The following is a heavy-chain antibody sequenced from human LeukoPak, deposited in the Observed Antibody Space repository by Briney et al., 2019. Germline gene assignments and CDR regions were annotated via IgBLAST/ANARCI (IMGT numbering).Heavy chain of an antibody. CDR3: ARRSGLEY. CDR1: GFTFSDYW. CDR2: IKQDGSEE. V-gene: IGHV3-7*01. J-gene: IGHJ4*02. D-gene: IGHD3-3*01. Sequence: GGSLRLSCEASGFTFSDYWMSWVRQAPGKGLEWVANIKQDGSEEYYVDSVRGRFTISRDNAKNSLYLQMNSLRVDDTAVYYCARRSGLEYWGQGTLVTVSS.